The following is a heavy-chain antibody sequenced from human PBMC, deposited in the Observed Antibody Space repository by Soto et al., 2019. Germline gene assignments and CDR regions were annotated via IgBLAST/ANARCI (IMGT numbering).Heavy chain of an antibody. D-gene: IGHD6-19*01. CDR2: IKDDGSEK. CDR3: ARDWGTPGRGSAVGYYYHYGMDV. V-gene: IGHV3-7*05. Sequence: EVQLVESGGGLVQPGGSLRLSCLASEFTFNTYWMNWVRQAPGRGLEWVANIKDDGSEKSDVDSVKGRFTISRDNAKNSLYLQMNSLGGEDTAVYFCARDWGTPGRGSAVGYYYHYGMDVWGQGTTVTVS. CDR1: EFTFNTYW. J-gene: IGHJ6*02.